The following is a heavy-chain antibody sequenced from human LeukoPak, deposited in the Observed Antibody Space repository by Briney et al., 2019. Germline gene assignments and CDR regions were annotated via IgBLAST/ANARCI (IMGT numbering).Heavy chain of an antibody. CDR2: IYDSGST. CDR3: ARSPMYGVEDY. Sequence: SETLSLTCTVSGGSISSYHWSWFRQAPGKGLEWIGYIYDSGSTNFNPSLKSRVTISVDRSKNQFSLKLSSVTAADTAVYYCARSPMYGVEDYWGQGTLVTVSS. J-gene: IGHJ4*02. V-gene: IGHV4-59*12. D-gene: IGHD5-24*01. CDR1: GGSISSYH.